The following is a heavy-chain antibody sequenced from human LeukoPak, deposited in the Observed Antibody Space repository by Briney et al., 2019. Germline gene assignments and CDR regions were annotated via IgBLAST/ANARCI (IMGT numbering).Heavy chain of an antibody. J-gene: IGHJ4*02. CDR1: GGSLSGYV. CDR3: ARGRSSYGDYFDY. V-gene: IGHV4-34*01. CDR2: INHSGST. Sequence: SETLSLTCGVYGGSLSGYVWTWMRQAPGKGLEWIGEINHSGSTNYNPSLESRVTISVDTSKNHFSLNLSSVTAADTAAYYCARGRSSYGDYFDYWGQGTLVTVSS. D-gene: IGHD1-26*01.